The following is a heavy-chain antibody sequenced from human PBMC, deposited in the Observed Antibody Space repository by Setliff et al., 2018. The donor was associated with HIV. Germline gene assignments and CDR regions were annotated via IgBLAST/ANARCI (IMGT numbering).Heavy chain of an antibody. J-gene: IGHJ4*02. D-gene: IGHD3-10*01. Sequence: SETLSLTCTVSGGSITSYYWNWIRQSPGKGLEWIGYIFDSGTTKYNPSVTSRVTISVDASKNQLFLQLISVTAADTAVYYCARQGGYNSPLMVWGQGKLVTVSS. CDR1: GGSITSYY. CDR3: ARQGGYNSPLMV. V-gene: IGHV4-59*08. CDR2: IFDSGTT.